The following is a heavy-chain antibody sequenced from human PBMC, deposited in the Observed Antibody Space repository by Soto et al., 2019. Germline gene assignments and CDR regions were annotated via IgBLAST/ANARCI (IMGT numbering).Heavy chain of an antibody. CDR1: GFTFSSYA. Sequence: GGSLRLSCAASGFTFSSYAMSWVRQAPGKGLEWVSAISGSGGSTYYADSVKGRFTISRDNSKNTLYLQMNSLRAEDTAVYYCAKEKGARFIYNWNDADAFDIWGQGTMVTVSS. CDR2: ISGSGGST. V-gene: IGHV3-23*01. D-gene: IGHD1-1*01. CDR3: AKEKGARFIYNWNDADAFDI. J-gene: IGHJ3*02.